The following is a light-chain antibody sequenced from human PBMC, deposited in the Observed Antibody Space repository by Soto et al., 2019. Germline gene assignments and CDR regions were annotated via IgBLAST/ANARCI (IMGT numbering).Light chain of an antibody. V-gene: IGLV2-14*01. Sequence: QSALTQPASVSGSPGQSITISCTGTSSDIGAHTYVSWFQQDPGKVPKVIIYNVSTRPSGISDRFSGSKSGNSASLTISGLQAEDEAAYYCRSYAVGFLVFGGGTNLTVL. J-gene: IGLJ3*02. CDR3: RSYAVGFLV. CDR1: SSDIGAHTY. CDR2: NVS.